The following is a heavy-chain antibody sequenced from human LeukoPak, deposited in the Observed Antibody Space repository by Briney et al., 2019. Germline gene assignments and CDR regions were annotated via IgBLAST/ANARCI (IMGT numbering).Heavy chain of an antibody. J-gene: IGHJ6*02. V-gene: IGHV4-34*01. CDR2: INHSGST. Sequence: SETLSLTCAVYGGSFSGYYWSWIRQPPGKGLEWIGEINHSGSTNYNPSLKSRVTMSVDTSKNQFSLKLSSVTAADTAVYYCARVLDSSGYYSSYPYYYGMDVWGQGTTVTVSS. D-gene: IGHD3-22*01. CDR1: GGSFSGYY. CDR3: ARVLDSSGYYSSYPYYYGMDV.